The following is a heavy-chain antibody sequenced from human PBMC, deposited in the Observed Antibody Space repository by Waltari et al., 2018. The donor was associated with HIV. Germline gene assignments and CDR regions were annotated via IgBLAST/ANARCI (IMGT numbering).Heavy chain of an antibody. CDR3: ARASHYIEFSTFDGDYYFDV. CDR2: LNSDGSSR. CDR1: GFSVSNHW. V-gene: IGHV3-74*01. Sequence: VQLVEPGGGSIKTGGSLRLSCTASGFSVSNHWMDWVRQGPGKGLVWVARLNSDGSSRNYADAVKGRFVISRDNARNTVYLQLNSLRVEDTAMYFCARASHYIEFSTFDGDYYFDVWGRGTRVAVSS. J-gene: IGHJ4*02. D-gene: IGHD2-15*01.